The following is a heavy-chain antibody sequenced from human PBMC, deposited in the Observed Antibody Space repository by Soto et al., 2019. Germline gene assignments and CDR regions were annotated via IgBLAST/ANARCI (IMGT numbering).Heavy chain of an antibody. Sequence: GGSLRLSCAASGFDASVNFMTWVRQAPGKGLEWVSSINNAGTTFYADSVKGRFTVSRDDSKNTLFLQMNSLRVEDTAMYYCVGENYYYGMDVWGQGTAVTVSS. CDR1: GFDASVNF. CDR3: VGENYYYGMDV. V-gene: IGHV3-66*01. CDR2: INNAGTT. J-gene: IGHJ6*02.